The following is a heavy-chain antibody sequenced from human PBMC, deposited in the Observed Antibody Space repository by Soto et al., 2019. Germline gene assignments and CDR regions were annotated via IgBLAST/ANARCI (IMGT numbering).Heavy chain of an antibody. CDR1: GFSLSTSRVG. CDR3: AHAYGGRSLY. Sequence: QITLKESGPTLVKPTQTLTLTCTFSGFSLSTSRVGVGWIRQPPGKALEWLAVIYWDDAKTYRPSLKSRLTITKDPSKNQVALTMTNMDPVDTATYYFAHAYGGRSLYWGQGTLVTVSS. CDR2: IYWDDAK. D-gene: IGHD1-26*01. V-gene: IGHV2-5*02. J-gene: IGHJ4*02.